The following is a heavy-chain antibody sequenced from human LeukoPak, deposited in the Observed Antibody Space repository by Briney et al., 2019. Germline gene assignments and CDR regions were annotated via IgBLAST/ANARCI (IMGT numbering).Heavy chain of an antibody. CDR3: VRELSGSFDY. D-gene: IGHD3-10*01. CDR1: GFPFSDAW. V-gene: IGHV3-15*07. CDR2: IKSKTNGGTT. J-gene: IGHJ4*02. Sequence: GGSLRLSCAVSGFPFSDAWMNWVRQVPGRGLEWVGLIKSKTNGGTTDYTTPVKGRFTISRDDSKNTLYLQMNSLKIEDTAVYYCVRELSGSFDYWGQGTLVTVSS.